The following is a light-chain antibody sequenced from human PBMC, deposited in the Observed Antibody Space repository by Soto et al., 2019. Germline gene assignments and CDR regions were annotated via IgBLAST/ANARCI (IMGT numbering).Light chain of an antibody. CDR2: AVR. J-gene: IGLJ1*01. V-gene: IGLV2-11*01. CDR1: SSDVGAYNF. CDR3: CFYAGSSTFDV. Sequence: QSVLTQPHSVSGSPGESVTISCTGTSSDVGAYNFVSWYQQHPGKAPRHLIYAVRKRPAVVSDRFSGSQSGNTPSLTIYRLQVEDEADYYCCFYAGSSTFDVFGTGTKV.